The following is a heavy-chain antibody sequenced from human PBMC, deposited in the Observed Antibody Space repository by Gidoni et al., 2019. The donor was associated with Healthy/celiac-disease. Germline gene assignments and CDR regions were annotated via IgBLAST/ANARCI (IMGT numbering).Heavy chain of an antibody. Sequence: VSAISGSGGSTYYADSVKGRFTISRDNSKNTLYLQMNSLRPEDTTVYYCATGGFWSGYTAPHGMDVWGQGTTVTVSS. D-gene: IGHD3-3*01. CDR3: ATGGFWSGYTAPHGMDV. J-gene: IGHJ6*02. CDR2: ISGSGGST. V-gene: IGHV3-23*01.